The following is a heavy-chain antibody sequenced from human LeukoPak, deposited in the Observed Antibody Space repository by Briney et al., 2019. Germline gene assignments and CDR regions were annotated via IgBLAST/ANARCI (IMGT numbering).Heavy chain of an antibody. V-gene: IGHV3-23*01. CDR3: AKGSYYDSSGSFYFDY. Sequence: GGSLRLSCAASGFTFSSYAMGWVRQAPGKGLEWVSGISGSGDNTYYADSVKGRFTISRDNSKNTLYVQVNSLGTEDTAAYYCAKGSYYDSSGSFYFDYWGQGTLVTVSS. CDR2: ISGSGDNT. D-gene: IGHD3-22*01. J-gene: IGHJ4*02. CDR1: GFTFSSYA.